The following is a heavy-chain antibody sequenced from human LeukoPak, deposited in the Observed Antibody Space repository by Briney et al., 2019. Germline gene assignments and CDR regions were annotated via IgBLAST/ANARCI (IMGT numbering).Heavy chain of an antibody. J-gene: IGHJ4*02. CDR2: INPSGGST. D-gene: IGHD6-6*01. CDR3: AIQYSSSSVVRY. CDR1: GYTFTSYY. V-gene: IGHV1-46*01. Sequence: GASVKVSCKASGYTFTSYYMHWVRQAPGQGLEWMGIINPSGGSTSYAQKFQGRVTMTRDTSTSRVYMELSSLRSEDTAVYYSAIQYSSSSVVRYWGQGTLVTVSS.